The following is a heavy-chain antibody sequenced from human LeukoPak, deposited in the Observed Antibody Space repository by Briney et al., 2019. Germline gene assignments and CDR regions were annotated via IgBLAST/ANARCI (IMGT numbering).Heavy chain of an antibody. Sequence: SETLSLTCTVSGGSISSYYWSWIRQPPGKGLEWIGYIYYSGSTNYNPSLKSRVTISVDTSKNQFSLKLSSVTAADTAAYYCARGNYYDSSGQEAGYWGQGTLVTVSS. CDR3: ARGNYYDSSGQEAGY. V-gene: IGHV4-59*01. D-gene: IGHD3-22*01. CDR2: IYYSGST. J-gene: IGHJ4*02. CDR1: GGSISSYY.